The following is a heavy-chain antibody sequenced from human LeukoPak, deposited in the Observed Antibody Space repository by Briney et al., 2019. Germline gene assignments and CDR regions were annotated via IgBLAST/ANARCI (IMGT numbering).Heavy chain of an antibody. V-gene: IGHV5-51*01. D-gene: IGHD4-11*01. CDR3: ARGGTTVTTPDWFDP. J-gene: IGHJ5*02. CDR1: GYSFTSYW. CDR2: IYPSDSDT. Sequence: GESLQISCKGSGYSFTSYWIGWVRQMPGKGLEWMGIIYPSDSDTRYSPSFQGQVTISADKSISTAYLQWSSLKASDTAMYYCARGGTTVTTPDWFDPWGQGTLVTVSS.